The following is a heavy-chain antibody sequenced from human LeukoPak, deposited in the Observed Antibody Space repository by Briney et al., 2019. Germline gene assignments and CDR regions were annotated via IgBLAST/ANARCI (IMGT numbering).Heavy chain of an antibody. J-gene: IGHJ4*02. D-gene: IGHD3-3*02. CDR1: GYNFTTYW. Sequence: GESLKISCKGFGYNFTTYWIGWVRQMPGKGLEWMGIIFPGDSDTEYGPSFQGQVTFSADRSINTAYLQWSSLKASDTAIYYCARHSEEVTIPSALGYWGQGTLVTVSS. V-gene: IGHV5-51*01. CDR3: ARHSEEVTIPSALGY. CDR2: IFPGDSDT.